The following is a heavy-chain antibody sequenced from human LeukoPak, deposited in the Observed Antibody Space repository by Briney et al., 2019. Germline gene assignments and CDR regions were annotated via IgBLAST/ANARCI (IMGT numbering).Heavy chain of an antibody. V-gene: IGHV3-30*03. D-gene: IGHD3-22*01. CDR3: ARDSSGYQ. CDR2: ISYDGSNK. CDR1: GFTFSSYG. Sequence: GGSLRLSCAASGFTFSSYGMHWVRQAPGKGLEWVAVISYDGSNKYYADSVKGRFTISRDDSKNTLYLQMNSLRAEDTAVYYCARDSSGYQWGQGTLVTVSS. J-gene: IGHJ4*02.